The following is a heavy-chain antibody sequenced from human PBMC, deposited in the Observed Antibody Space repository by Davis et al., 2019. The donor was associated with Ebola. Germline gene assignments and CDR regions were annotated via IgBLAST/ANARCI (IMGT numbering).Heavy chain of an antibody. CDR3: AKDPYPYTNFFYYYYMDV. V-gene: IGHV3-30-3*02. D-gene: IGHD4-11*01. J-gene: IGHJ6*03. Sequence: GGSLRLSCAASGFTSAMHWVRQATGKGLEWVAFISADGTNKYYTDSVKGRFTISRDISSSTLFLQMDSLRPEDTAIYYCAKDPYPYTNFFYYYYMDVWGKGTTVTVS. CDR2: ISADGTNK. CDR1: GFTSA.